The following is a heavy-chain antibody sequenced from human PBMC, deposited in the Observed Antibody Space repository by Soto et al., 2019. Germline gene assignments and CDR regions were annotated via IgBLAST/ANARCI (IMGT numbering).Heavy chain of an antibody. J-gene: IGHJ4*02. V-gene: IGHV4-61*01. Sequence: QVQLQESGPGLVKPSETLSLTCTVSGGSVSSGSYYWSWIRQPPGKGLEWIGYIYYSGSTNYNPSLKSRVTITVDTSKNQFSLKLSAVTAADTAVYYCASYSSGWYDVSYWGQGTLVTVSS. D-gene: IGHD6-19*01. CDR1: GGSVSSGSYY. CDR3: ASYSSGWYDVSY. CDR2: IYYSGST.